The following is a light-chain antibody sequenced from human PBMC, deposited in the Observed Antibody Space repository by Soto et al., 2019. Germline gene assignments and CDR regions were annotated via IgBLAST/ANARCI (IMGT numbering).Light chain of an antibody. J-gene: IGKJ5*01. V-gene: IGKV3D-15*01. Sequence: EIVLTQSPATLSLSPGERATLSCRAIQSVSSSYLAWYQQKPGQPPRLLIYEASTRATGIPARISGSGSGTEFTLTISSLQSEDFAVYYCQQYNNWPQVTFGQGTRLEIK. CDR3: QQYNNWPQVT. CDR1: QSVSSSY. CDR2: EAS.